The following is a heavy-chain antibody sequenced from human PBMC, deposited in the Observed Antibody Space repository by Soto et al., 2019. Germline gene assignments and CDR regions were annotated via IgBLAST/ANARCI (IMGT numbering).Heavy chain of an antibody. J-gene: IGHJ4*02. Sequence: QVQLVESGGGVVQPRRSLRLSCAASGFTFSTYGMHWVRQAPGKGLEWVAVISYDGNNKYYADSVKGRFTISRDNSKNTLYLQMNSLRAEDTAVYYCAKDLDSGYSYSPPSGYWGQGTLVTVSS. CDR1: GFTFSTYG. D-gene: IGHD5-18*01. V-gene: IGHV3-30*18. CDR3: AKDLDSGYSYSPPSGY. CDR2: ISYDGNNK.